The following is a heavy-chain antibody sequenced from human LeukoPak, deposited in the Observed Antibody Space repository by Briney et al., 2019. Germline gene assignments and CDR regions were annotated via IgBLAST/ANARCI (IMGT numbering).Heavy chain of an antibody. CDR3: AKDIGYSSSWHFFDY. Sequence: GGSLRLSCAASGFTFDEYAMHWVRQAPGKGLEWVSGISWNSGSIGYADSVKGRFTISRDNAKNSLYLQMNSLRAEDTALYYCAKDIGYSSSWHFFDYWGQGTLVTVSS. CDR1: GFTFDEYA. J-gene: IGHJ4*02. D-gene: IGHD6-13*01. V-gene: IGHV3-9*01. CDR2: ISWNSGSI.